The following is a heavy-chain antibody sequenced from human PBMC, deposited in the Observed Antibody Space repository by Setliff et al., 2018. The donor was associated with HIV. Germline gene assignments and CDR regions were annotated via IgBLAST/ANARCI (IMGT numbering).Heavy chain of an antibody. Sequence: PGGSLRLSCAASGFTVSSDYMSWVRQAPGKGLEWVAVMSTGGGIKICADSVKGRFTISRDNSRNTLFLQMNNLRPEDTATYYCVRDPVEGSPYYFDYWGQGALVTVSS. CDR2: MSTGGGIK. V-gene: IGHV3-30*03. D-gene: IGHD2-15*01. CDR3: VRDPVEGSPYYFDY. CDR1: GFTVSSDY. J-gene: IGHJ4*02.